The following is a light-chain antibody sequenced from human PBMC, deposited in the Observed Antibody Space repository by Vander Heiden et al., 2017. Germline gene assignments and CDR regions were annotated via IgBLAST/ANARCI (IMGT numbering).Light chain of an antibody. CDR1: QSVITY. CDR2: DAS. CDR3: QQRRNWLT. Sequence: VLTQSPATVSLSPGDTATLSCRARQSVITYLGWYQQKPGQAPRLLIYDASNRATGVPARFSGSGSGTDFTLTISSLEPEDFAVYYCQQRRNWLTFGGGTKVEIK. J-gene: IGKJ4*01. V-gene: IGKV3-11*01.